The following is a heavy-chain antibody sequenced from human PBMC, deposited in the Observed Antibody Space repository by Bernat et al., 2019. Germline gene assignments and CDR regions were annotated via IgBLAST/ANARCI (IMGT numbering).Heavy chain of an antibody. CDR1: GFTFSSYS. Sequence: EVQLVESGGGLVKPGGSLRLSCAASGFTFSSYSMNWVRQTPGKGLEWVSSISSGGSYKFYADSVKGRFTISRDNVKNLLYLQMNSLRAEDTAVYYCAREDNACYLFWGQGTLVTVSS. V-gene: IGHV3-21*02. CDR3: AREDNACYLF. CDR2: ISSGGSYK. D-gene: IGHD2-15*01. J-gene: IGHJ4*02.